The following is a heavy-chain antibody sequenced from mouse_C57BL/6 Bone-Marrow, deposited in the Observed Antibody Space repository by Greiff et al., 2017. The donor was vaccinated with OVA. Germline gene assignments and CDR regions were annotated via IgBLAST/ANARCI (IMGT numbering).Heavy chain of an antibody. D-gene: IGHD1-1*01. CDR2: IDPENGDT. V-gene: IGHV14-4*01. Sequence: EVQLQQSGAELVRPGASVKLSCTASGFNIKDDYMHWVKQRPEQGLEWIGWIDPENGDTEYASKFQGKATITADTSSNTAYLQLSSLTSEDTAVYYYTPSSVVAGHAMDYWGQGPAITVTA. CDR1: GFNIKDDY. CDR3: TPSSVVAGHAMDY. J-gene: IGHJ4*01.